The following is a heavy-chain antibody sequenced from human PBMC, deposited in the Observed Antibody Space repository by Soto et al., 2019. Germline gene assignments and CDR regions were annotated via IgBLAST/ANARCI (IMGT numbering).Heavy chain of an antibody. J-gene: IGHJ6*02. D-gene: IGHD5-18*01. CDR1: GGTFSSYA. CDR3: AREDTAMVGADGYYYYGMDV. CDR2: ISPIFGTA. Sequence: QVQLVQSGAEVKKPGSSVKVSCKASGGTFSSYAISWVRQAPGQGLEWMGGISPIFGTANYAQKFQGRVTITADESTSTAYMELSSLRSEDTAVYYCAREDTAMVGADGYYYYGMDVWGQGTTVTVS. V-gene: IGHV1-69*01.